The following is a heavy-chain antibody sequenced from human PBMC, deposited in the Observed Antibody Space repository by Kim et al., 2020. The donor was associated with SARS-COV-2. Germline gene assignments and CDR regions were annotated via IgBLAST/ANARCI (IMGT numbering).Heavy chain of an antibody. CDR1: GFTFNTYA. Sequence: GGSLRLSCAASGFTFNTYAINWVRQAPGKGLEWVSSISSRSSYIYYADSVKGRFTISRDNAQNSLYLQMNSLRAEDTAVYYCARALAAAGNGYYFDSWG. V-gene: IGHV3-21*01. CDR3: ARALAAAGNGYYFDS. CDR2: ISSRSSYI. J-gene: IGHJ4*01. D-gene: IGHD6-13*01.